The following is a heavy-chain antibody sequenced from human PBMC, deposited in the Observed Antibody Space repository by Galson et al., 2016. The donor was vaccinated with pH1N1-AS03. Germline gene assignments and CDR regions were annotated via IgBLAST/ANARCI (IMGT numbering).Heavy chain of an antibody. J-gene: IGHJ4*02. CDR1: GFTFSSYS. D-gene: IGHD3/OR15-3a*01. CDR2: IRNSGSYI. Sequence: SLRLSCAASGFTFSSYSMTWVRQAPGKGLEWVSFIRNSGSYISYGESVKGRFTVSRDNAKNSLYLQMNNLRSEDTAVYYCAKPGTENPEGSTGRFDSWGQGTVVTVSS. V-gene: IGHV3-21*01. CDR3: AKPGTENPEGSTGRFDS.